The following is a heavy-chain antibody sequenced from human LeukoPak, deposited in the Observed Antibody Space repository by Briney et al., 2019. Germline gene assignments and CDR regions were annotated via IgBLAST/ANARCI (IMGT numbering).Heavy chain of an antibody. CDR3: VGDILTGYYNSRHYFDY. CDR2: IYYSGST. V-gene: IGHV4-31*03. D-gene: IGHD3-9*01. CDR1: GGSISSGGYY. Sequence: SETLSLTCTVSGGSISSGGYYWSWIRQHPGKGLEWIGYIYYSGSTYYNPSLKSRVTISVDTSKNQFSLKLSSVTAADTAVYYCVGDILTGYYNSRHYFDYWGQGTLVTVSS. J-gene: IGHJ4*02.